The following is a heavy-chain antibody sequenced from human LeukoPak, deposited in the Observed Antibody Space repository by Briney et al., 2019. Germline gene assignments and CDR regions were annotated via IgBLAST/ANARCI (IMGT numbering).Heavy chain of an antibody. D-gene: IGHD7-27*01. CDR3: ARDTTGDRGVVGY. J-gene: IGHJ4*02. Sequence: QPGRSLRLSCAASGFTFSSYAMHWVRQAPGKGLEWVASISYDGSNEHYTDSVKGRFTISRDNSKNTLYLQMNSLRPEDTSVYYCARDTTGDRGVVGYWGQGTLVTVSS. CDR2: ISYDGSNE. CDR1: GFTFSSYA. V-gene: IGHV3-30-3*01.